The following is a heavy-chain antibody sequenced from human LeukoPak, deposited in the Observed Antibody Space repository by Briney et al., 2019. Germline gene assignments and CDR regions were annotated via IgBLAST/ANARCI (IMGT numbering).Heavy chain of an antibody. J-gene: IGHJ4*02. D-gene: IGHD5-18*01. CDR3: ARGRGYNYGDFDY. Sequence: SETLSLTCSVSGGSISSSSYYWGWIRQPLGKGLEWIGSIYSSGNTYYNPSLKGRITISLDTSKNQFSLRLSSVTAADTAVYYCARGRGYNYGDFDYWGQGTLVTVSS. V-gene: IGHV4-39*01. CDR2: IYSSGNT. CDR1: GGSISSSSYY.